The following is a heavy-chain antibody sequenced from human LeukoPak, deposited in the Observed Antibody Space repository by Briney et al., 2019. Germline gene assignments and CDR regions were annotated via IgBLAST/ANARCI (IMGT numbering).Heavy chain of an antibody. CDR2: ISGSGGST. CDR1: AFTFSRYA. D-gene: IGHD2/OR15-2a*01. Sequence: PGGSLRLSCATSAFTFSRYAMSWVRQAPGKGLEWVSAISGSGGSTYYADSVKGRFTNSRDNSKNTLYLQMNSLRAEDTAVYYCAKGLTPFHAYYFDYWGQGTLVTVSS. CDR3: AKGLTPFHAYYFDY. J-gene: IGHJ4*02. V-gene: IGHV3-23*01.